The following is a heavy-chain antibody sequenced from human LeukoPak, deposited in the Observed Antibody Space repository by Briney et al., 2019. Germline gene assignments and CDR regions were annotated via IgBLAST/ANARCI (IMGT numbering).Heavy chain of an antibody. Sequence: GGSLRLSCTASGFTFGDYAMSWVGQAPGKGLEWVGFIRSKGYGGTTEYAASVKGRFTISRDDSKNIAYLQMNSLKTEDTASYYCTRGPIELWILNGMDVWGQGTTVTVSS. CDR2: IRSKGYGGTT. CDR1: GFTFGDYA. V-gene: IGHV3-49*04. J-gene: IGHJ6*02. D-gene: IGHD5-18*01. CDR3: TRGPIELWILNGMDV.